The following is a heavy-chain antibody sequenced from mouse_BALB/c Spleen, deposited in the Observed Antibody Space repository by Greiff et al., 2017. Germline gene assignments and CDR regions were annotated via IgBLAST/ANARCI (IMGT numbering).Heavy chain of an antibody. CDR3: TYGNSDAMDY. CDR2: IYPSDSYT. Sequence: QVQLQQPGAELVRPGASVKLSCKASGYTFTSYWINWVKQRPGQGLEWIGNIYPSDSYTNYNQKFKDKATLTVDKSSSTAYMQLSSPTSEDSAVYYCTYGNSDAMDYWGQGTSVTVSS. CDR1: GYTFTSYW. D-gene: IGHD2-10*02. V-gene: IGHV1-69*02. J-gene: IGHJ4*01.